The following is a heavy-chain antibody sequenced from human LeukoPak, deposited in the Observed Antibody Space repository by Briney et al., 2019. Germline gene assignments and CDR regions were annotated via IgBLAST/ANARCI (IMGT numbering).Heavy chain of an antibody. D-gene: IGHD2-15*01. CDR2: VYYSGST. CDR1: GGSVSGYY. Sequence: SETLSLTCVVYGGSVSGYYWGWIRQPPGRGLEWIGYVYYSGSTNYNPSFKSRITISVDTSRNQFSLQLSSVTAADTAVYYCARIHRYCSGGARYVLDNWGQGTLVAVSS. J-gene: IGHJ4*02. V-gene: IGHV4-59*02. CDR3: ARIHRYCSGGARYVLDN.